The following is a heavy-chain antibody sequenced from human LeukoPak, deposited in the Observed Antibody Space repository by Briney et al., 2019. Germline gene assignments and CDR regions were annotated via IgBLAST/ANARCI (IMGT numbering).Heavy chain of an antibody. CDR1: GFTFSDYY. V-gene: IGHV3-11*01. CDR3: ARGLPATLLDY. D-gene: IGHD2-2*01. CDR2: ISSSDTTI. Sequence: GGSLRLSCVASGFTFSDYYKSWIRQAPGKGLEWVSYISSSDTTIYYADSVKGRFTISRDNAKNSLYLQMNSLRVEDTAVYYCARGLPATLLDYWGQGTLVTVSS. J-gene: IGHJ4*02.